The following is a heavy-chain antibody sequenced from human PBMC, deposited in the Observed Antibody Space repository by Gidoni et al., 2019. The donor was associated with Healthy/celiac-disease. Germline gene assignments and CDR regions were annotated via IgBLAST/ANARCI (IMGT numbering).Heavy chain of an antibody. Sequence: VQLVESGGGLVQPGRSLRLSCTASGVHFGDYAMSSVRQAPGYGLEWVGFIRSKAYGGTTEYAASVKGRFTISRDDAKSIAYLQMNRLKTEDIAVYYCTRESTDYYGSGSYRVYYFDYWGQGPLVTVSS. V-gene: IGHV3-49*04. CDR2: IRSKAYGGTT. CDR1: GVHFGDYA. CDR3: TRESTDYYGSGSYRVYYFDY. J-gene: IGHJ4*02. D-gene: IGHD3-10*01.